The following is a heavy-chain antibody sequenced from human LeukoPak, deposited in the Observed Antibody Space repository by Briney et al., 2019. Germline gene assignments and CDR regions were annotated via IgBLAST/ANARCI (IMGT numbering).Heavy chain of an antibody. Sequence: GESLKISCKGSGYSFTSYWIGWVRQMPGKGLEWMGIIYPGDSDTRYSPSFQGQVTISADKSISTAYLQWSSLKASDTAMYYRARLYYYGSGSYPAGAFDIWGQGTMVTVSS. CDR1: GYSFTSYW. J-gene: IGHJ3*02. D-gene: IGHD3-10*01. CDR3: ARLYYYGSGSYPAGAFDI. CDR2: IYPGDSDT. V-gene: IGHV5-51*01.